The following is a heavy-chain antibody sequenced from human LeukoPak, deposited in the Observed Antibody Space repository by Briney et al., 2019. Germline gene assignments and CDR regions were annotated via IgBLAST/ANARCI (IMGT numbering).Heavy chain of an antibody. J-gene: IGHJ4*02. CDR2: IYHSGTT. V-gene: IGHV4-38-2*01. CDR3: ARVNDSGGGYFDS. CDR1: GYSISSGYY. D-gene: IGHD1-26*01. Sequence: SETLSLTCAVSGYSISSGYYWGWIRQPPGKGLEWIGSIYHSGTTYYSPSLKSRVTISKDTSKNQISLKLSTLSAADTAVYYCARVNDSGGGYFDSWGRGTLVTVSS.